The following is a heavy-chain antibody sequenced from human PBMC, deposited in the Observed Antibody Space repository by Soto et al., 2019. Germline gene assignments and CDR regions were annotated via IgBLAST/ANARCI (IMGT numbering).Heavy chain of an antibody. D-gene: IGHD2-8*01. J-gene: IGHJ4*02. V-gene: IGHV4-4*01. CDR3: RRNAEFNADH. CDR1: GYFIRTGYW. Sequence: QVHLQASGPGLVKPSGTLSFTCAVSGYFIRTGYWWTWVRQTPGKGLEWIGEVHHTGTTNYTPSLGRRGTISVYKANNQFARSLRSFTAAETATWCSRRNAEFNADHWGQGDLVIVSS. CDR2: VHHTGTT.